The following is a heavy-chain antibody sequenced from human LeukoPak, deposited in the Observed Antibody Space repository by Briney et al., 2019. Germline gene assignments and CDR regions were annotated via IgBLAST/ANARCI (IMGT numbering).Heavy chain of an antibody. V-gene: IGHV1-69*05. D-gene: IGHD2-8*01. CDR2: IIPIFGTA. J-gene: IGHJ4*02. Sequence: ASVNVSCKASGGSFSSYAISWVRQAPGQGLEWMGGIIPIFGTANYAQKFQGRVTITTDESTSTAYMELSSLRSEDTAVYYCARGIGYSADYFDYWGQGTLVTVSS. CDR1: GGSFSSYA. CDR3: ARGIGYSADYFDY.